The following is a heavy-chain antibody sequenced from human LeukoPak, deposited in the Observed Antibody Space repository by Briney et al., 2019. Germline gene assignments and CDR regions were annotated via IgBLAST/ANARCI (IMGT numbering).Heavy chain of an antibody. J-gene: IGHJ4*02. Sequence: PSETLSLTSTVSGGSISSGGYYRSWARQHPGKGLEWIGYIYYSGSTYYNPSLKSRVTISVDTSKNQFSLKLSSVTAADTAVYYCARAPSSLRRWANFDYWGQGTLVTVSS. D-gene: IGHD2-2*01. CDR3: ARAPSSLRRWANFDY. CDR1: GGSISSGGYY. CDR2: IYYSGST. V-gene: IGHV4-31*03.